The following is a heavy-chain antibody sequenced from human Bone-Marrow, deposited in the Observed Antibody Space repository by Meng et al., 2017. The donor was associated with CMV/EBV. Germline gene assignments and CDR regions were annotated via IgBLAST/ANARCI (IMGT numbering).Heavy chain of an antibody. D-gene: IGHD6-19*01. CDR3: AREASSGWYPEAGWAFDY. V-gene: IGHV1-69*05. J-gene: IGHJ4*02. CDR1: GGTFSSYA. CDR2: IIPIFGTA. Sequence: GGTFSSYAISWVRQAPGQGHEWMGGIIPIFGTADYAQKFQGRVTITTDESTSTAYMELSSLRSEDTAVYYCAREASSGWYPEAGWAFDYWGQGTLVTVSS.